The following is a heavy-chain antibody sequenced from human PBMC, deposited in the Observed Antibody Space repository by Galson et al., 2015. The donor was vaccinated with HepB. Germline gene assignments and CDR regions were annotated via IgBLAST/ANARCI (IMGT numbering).Heavy chain of an antibody. J-gene: IGHJ3*01. V-gene: IGHV3-7*03. Sequence: SLRLSCAASGFSFSNYWMAWVRQAPGKGLEWVANIKGDGSKSSYVDSVRGRFTISRDTAQNSVSLQMSTLRAEDTAVYYCARDRNYQDTSGYYYDAFDPWGQGTMVTVSA. CDR1: GFSFSNYW. CDR3: ARDRNYQDTSGYYYDAFDP. D-gene: IGHD3-22*01. CDR2: IKGDGSKS.